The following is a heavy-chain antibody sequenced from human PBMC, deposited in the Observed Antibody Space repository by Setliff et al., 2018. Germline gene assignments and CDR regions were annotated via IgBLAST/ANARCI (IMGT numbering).Heavy chain of an antibody. V-gene: IGHV4-59*01. CDR2: MHYSGRT. CDR3: ARDNIGPDALDI. CDR1: GDSISNSY. Sequence: PSETLSLTCTVSGDSISNSYWSWIRQPPGKGLEWIGNMHYSGRTSYNPSLKSRVTISGDTSRNHFSLNLTSLTAADTALYYCARDNIGPDALDIWGQGTMVTVSS. J-gene: IGHJ3*02.